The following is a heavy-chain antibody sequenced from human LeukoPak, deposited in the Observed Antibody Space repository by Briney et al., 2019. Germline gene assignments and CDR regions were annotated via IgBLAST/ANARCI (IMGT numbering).Heavy chain of an antibody. CDR3: ASQGWYSTSG. Sequence: TSETLSLTCTVSGGSISSSSYYWGWIRQPPGKGLEWIGSIYYSGSTYYNPSLKSRLTISVDKSKNQFSLKLSSVTAADTAVYYCASQGWYSTSGWGQGTLVTVSS. D-gene: IGHD6-13*01. V-gene: IGHV4-39*07. J-gene: IGHJ4*02. CDR2: IYYSGST. CDR1: GGSISSSSYY.